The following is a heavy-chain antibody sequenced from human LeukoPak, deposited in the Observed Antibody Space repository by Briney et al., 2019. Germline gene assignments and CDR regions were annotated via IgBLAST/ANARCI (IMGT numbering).Heavy chain of an antibody. CDR2: IASKTDGGTT. CDR1: GLTFTNAW. Sequence: GGSLRLSCAASGLTFTNAWMNWVRQAPGKGLEWVGRIASKTDGGTTDYAAPVKGRFPILRDDSKNTLFLQMNSLKTEDTAVYYCTTGIRGDCGQGTLVTVSS. CDR3: TTGIRGD. J-gene: IGHJ4*02. V-gene: IGHV3-15*04.